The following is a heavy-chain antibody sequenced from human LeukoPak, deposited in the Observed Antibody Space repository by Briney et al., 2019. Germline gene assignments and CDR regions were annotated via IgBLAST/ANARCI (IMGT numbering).Heavy chain of an antibody. Sequence: GGSLRLSCTGSGFNFGDNSVGWFRQAPGKGLEWVGFIRSKANGATTEYAASVKGGITISRDDSKSIAYLHMNSLKTEDTAMYYCAAPSNWGRYGTFDVWGQGAMVTVSS. V-gene: IGHV3-49*03. CDR1: GFNFGDNS. J-gene: IGHJ3*01. D-gene: IGHD7-27*01. CDR2: IRSKANGATT. CDR3: AAPSNWGRYGTFDV.